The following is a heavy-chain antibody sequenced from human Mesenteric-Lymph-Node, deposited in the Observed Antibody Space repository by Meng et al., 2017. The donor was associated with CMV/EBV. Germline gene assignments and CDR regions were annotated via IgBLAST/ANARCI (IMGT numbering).Heavy chain of an antibody. V-gene: IGHV4-30-4*01. CDR1: GGSINSGDYY. CDR3: ARVGGSGYYYDY. D-gene: IGHD3-22*01. Sequence: LRLSCTVSGGSINSGDYYWSWIRQPPGKGLEWIGYIYYSGTTYYNPSLKSRLTISVDTSKNQFSLKLSSVTAADTAVYYCARVGGSGYYYDYWGQGALVTVSS. J-gene: IGHJ4*02. CDR2: IYYSGTT.